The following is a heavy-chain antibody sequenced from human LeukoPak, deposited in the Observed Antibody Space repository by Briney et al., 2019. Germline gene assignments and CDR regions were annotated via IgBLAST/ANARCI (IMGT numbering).Heavy chain of an antibody. CDR1: GGSISSGGYY. Sequence: PSQTLSLTCTVSGGSISSGGYYWSWIRQPPGKGLEWIGYIYHSGSTYYNPSLKSRVTISVDTSKNQFSLKLSSVTAADTAVYYCARGVKVVPAAPYYMDVWGKGTTVTVSS. J-gene: IGHJ6*03. V-gene: IGHV4-30-2*01. D-gene: IGHD2-2*01. CDR2: IYHSGST. CDR3: ARGVKVVPAAPYYMDV.